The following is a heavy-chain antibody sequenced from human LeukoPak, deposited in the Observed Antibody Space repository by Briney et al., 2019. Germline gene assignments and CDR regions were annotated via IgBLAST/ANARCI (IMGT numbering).Heavy chain of an antibody. J-gene: IGHJ5*02. CDR3: ARLVVAVTSWFDP. Sequence: SETLSLTCTVSGGSISSSSYYWGWIRQPPGKGLEWIGSIYYSGSTYYTPSPKSRVNIPVDTSKNQFSLKLSSVTAADTAVYYFARLVVAVTSWFDPWGQGTLVTVSS. CDR1: GGSISSSSYY. D-gene: IGHD4-17*01. V-gene: IGHV4-39*01. CDR2: IYYSGST.